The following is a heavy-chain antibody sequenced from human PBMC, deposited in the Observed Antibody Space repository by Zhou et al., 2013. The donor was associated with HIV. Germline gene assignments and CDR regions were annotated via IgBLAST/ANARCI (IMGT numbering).Heavy chain of an antibody. J-gene: IGHJ6*03. V-gene: IGHV1-2*02. CDR2: INPESGDT. Sequence: QVQLVQSGAEVKKPGASVNVSCKASGYTFTDYYLHWVRRAPGQGLQWMGWINPESGDTNYAQTFKGRITMTRDTSINTVYMVLTSLKSNDTALYYCARDWQFHVIFDDYYIDVWGEGTTVIVSS. CDR3: ARDWQFHVIFDDYYIDV. CDR1: GYTFTDYY. D-gene: IGHD3-3*02.